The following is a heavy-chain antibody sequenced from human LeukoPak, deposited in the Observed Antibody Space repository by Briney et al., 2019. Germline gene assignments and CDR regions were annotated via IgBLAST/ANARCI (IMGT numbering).Heavy chain of an antibody. D-gene: IGHD1-7*01. V-gene: IGHV1-58*02. CDR3: AAERNWNYGSGFDY. CDR1: GFTFTSSA. CDR2: IVVGSGNT. J-gene: IGHJ4*02. Sequence: SVKVSCKASGFTFTSSAMQWVRQARGQRLERIGWIVVGSGNTNYAQKFQERVTITRDMSTSTAYMELSSLRSEDTAVYYCAAERNWNYGSGFDYWGQGTLVTVSS.